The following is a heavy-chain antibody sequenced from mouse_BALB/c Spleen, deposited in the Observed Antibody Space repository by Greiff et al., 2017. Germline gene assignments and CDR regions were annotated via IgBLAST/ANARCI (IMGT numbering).Heavy chain of an antibody. J-gene: IGHJ1*01. CDR3: ARPLGNYDWYFDV. D-gene: IGHD2-1*01. CDR2: ISNGGGST. Sequence: GKLMESGGGLVQPGGSLKLSCAASGFTFSSYTMSWVRQTPEKRLEWVAYISNGGGSTYYPDTVKGRFTISRDNAKNTLYLQMSSLKSEDTAMYYCARPLGNYDWYFDVWGAGTTVTVSS. CDR1: GFTFSSYT. V-gene: IGHV5-12-2*01.